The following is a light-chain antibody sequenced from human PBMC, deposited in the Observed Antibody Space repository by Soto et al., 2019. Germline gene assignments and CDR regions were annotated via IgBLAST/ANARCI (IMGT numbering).Light chain of an antibody. CDR2: GAS. CDR1: QSVSSSY. V-gene: IGKV3-20*01. Sequence: EIVLTQSPVTLSVSPGERATLSVRASQSVSSSYLAWYQQKPGQAPRLLIYGASSRATGIPDRFSGSGSGTDFTLTISRLEPEDFAVYYCQQYGSSPLTFGGGTKVDIK. CDR3: QQYGSSPLT. J-gene: IGKJ4*01.